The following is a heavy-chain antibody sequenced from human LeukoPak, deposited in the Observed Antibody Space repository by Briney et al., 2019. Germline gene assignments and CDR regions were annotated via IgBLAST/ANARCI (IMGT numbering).Heavy chain of an antibody. J-gene: IGHJ6*02. CDR3: ARSVAMAPRSFYGMDV. CDR2: ISDDGSNT. CDR1: GFIFSKFP. V-gene: IGHV3-30*03. D-gene: IGHD2-2*01. Sequence: GGSLRLSCAASGFIFSKFPMYWVRQAPGQGLEWAAVISDDGSNTYYAHTLKGRIAISRDNSKNSVSLHMNDLRVEDTGVYYCARSVAMAPRSFYGMDVWGPGTTVIVSS.